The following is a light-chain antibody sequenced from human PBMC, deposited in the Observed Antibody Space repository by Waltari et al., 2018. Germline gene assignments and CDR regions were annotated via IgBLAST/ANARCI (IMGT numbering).Light chain of an antibody. Sequence: DIVMTQSPDSLAVSLGERATINCKSSQTILYNTNNKNYLAWYQQKPRQPPKLLIYWASTRESVVPARFSGSGSGTDFTLTISSLQAEDVAVYYCHQYYTTPITFGQGTRLEIK. CDR3: HQYYTTPIT. V-gene: IGKV4-1*01. CDR1: QTILYNTNNKNY. CDR2: WAS. J-gene: IGKJ5*01.